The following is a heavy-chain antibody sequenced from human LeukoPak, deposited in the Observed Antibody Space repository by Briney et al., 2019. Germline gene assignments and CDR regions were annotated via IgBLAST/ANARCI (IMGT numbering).Heavy chain of an antibody. CDR2: IYHSGST. V-gene: IGHV4-38-2*02. J-gene: IGHJ4*02. D-gene: IGHD3-10*01. CDR1: GYSISSGYY. CDR3: ARESKLFFGETR. Sequence: SETLSLTCTVSGYSISSGYYWGWIRQPPGKGLEWIGSIYHSGSTYYNPSLKSRVTISVDTSKNQFSLKPSSVTAADTAVYYCARESKLFFGETRWGQGTLVTVSS.